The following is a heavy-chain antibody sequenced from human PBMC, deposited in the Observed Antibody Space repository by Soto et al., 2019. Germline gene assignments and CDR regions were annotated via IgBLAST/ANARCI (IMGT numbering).Heavy chain of an antibody. J-gene: IGHJ5*02. V-gene: IGHV4-30-4*01. D-gene: IGHD7-27*01. CDR1: GASVSSGDYY. CDR2: IYSSGNT. CDR3: ARRVTGGGERFDP. Sequence: PSETMSVTCTVAGASVSSGDYYWTWIRKPPGKDLEWIGYIYSSGNTNYNPSLRSRVTMSKDTSKNQFSLKLSSVTAADTAVYYCARRVTGGGERFDPWGLGTLVTVS.